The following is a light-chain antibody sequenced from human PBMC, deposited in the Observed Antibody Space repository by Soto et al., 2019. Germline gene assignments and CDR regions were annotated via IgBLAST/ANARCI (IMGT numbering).Light chain of an antibody. CDR3: QQYYTTPFT. V-gene: IGKV4-1*01. CDR1: QSVLYSSNNNNY. J-gene: IGKJ4*01. Sequence: DIVMTQSPDSLAVSLGERATINCKSSQSVLYSSNNNNYLAWYQQKPSQPPKLLIYWASTRESGVPDRFSGSGSGTDFTLTISRLQAEDVAVYYCQQYYTTPFTFGGGTKVEIK. CDR2: WAS.